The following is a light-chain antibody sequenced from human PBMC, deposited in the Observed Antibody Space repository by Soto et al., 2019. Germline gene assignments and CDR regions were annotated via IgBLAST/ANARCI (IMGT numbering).Light chain of an antibody. J-gene: IGKJ2*01. V-gene: IGKV3-15*01. CDR2: GAS. CDR1: QSISSN. Sequence: EIVMTQSPATLSVSPGERATLSCRASQSISSNLAWYQQKPGQAPSLLIYGASARATGIPARFSGSGSGTEFTLTISSLQYEDYEVYYCQHSNNWHFTFGQGTKVDIK. CDR3: QHSNNWHFT.